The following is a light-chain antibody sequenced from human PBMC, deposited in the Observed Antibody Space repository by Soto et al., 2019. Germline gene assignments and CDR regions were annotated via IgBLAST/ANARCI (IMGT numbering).Light chain of an antibody. CDR2: AAS. CDR1: QGISSY. Sequence: AIRMTQSPSSLSASTGDRVTITCRASQGISSYLAWYQQKPGKAPKLQIYAASTLQSGVPSRFSGSGSGTDFTLTIICLQSEDFATYYCQQYYSYPRTFGQGNKVEIK. V-gene: IGKV1-8*01. CDR3: QQYYSYPRT. J-gene: IGKJ1*01.